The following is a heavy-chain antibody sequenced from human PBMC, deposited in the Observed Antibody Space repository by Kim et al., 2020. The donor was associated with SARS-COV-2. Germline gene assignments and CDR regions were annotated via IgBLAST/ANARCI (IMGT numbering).Heavy chain of an antibody. V-gene: IGHV4-39*01. D-gene: IGHD6-13*01. CDR3: ASQYSSSWGYNWFDP. Sequence: SETLSLTCTVSGGSISSSSYYWGWIRQPPGKGLEWIGSIYYSGSTYYNPSLKSRVTISVDTSKNQFSLKLSSVTAADTAVYYCASQYSSSWGYNWFDPWGQGTLVTVSS. J-gene: IGHJ5*02. CDR1: GGSISSSSYY. CDR2: IYYSGST.